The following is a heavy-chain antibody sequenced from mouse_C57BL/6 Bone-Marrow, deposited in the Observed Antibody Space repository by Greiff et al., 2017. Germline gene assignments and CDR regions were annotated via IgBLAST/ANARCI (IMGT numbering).Heavy chain of an antibody. CDR3: ARDGYYYAMDD. V-gene: IGHV5-16*01. CDR2: INYDGSST. J-gene: IGHJ4*01. D-gene: IGHD2-2*01. CDR1: GFTFSDYY. Sequence: DVMLVESEGGLVQPGSSMKLSCTASGFTFSDYYMAWVRQVPEKGLEWVANINYDGSSTYYLDSLKSRFIISRDNAKNILYLQMSSLKSEDTATYYCARDGYYYAMDDWGKGTSVTVSS.